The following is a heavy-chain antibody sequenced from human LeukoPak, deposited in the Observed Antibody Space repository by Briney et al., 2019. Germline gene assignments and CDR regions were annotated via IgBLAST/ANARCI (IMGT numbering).Heavy chain of an antibody. J-gene: IGHJ4*02. V-gene: IGHV3-23*01. D-gene: IGHD2-21*01. CDR3: AKAPVTTCRGAYCYPFDY. Sequence: SSSSYYWGWIRQPPGKGLEWVSAISDSGNTYHADSVKGRFTIPRDSSKNTLFLQMNRLRPEDAAVYYCAKAPVTTCRGAYCYPFDYWGQGTLVTVSS. CDR2: ISDSGNT. CDR1: SSSSYY.